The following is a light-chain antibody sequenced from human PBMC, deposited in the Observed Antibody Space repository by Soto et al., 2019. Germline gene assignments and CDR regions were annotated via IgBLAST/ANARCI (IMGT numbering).Light chain of an antibody. Sequence: EIVMTQSPATLSVSPGERATVSCRASQSVGSNLAWYQQKPGQPPRLLIYGASTRASGIPARFTGSGSGTEFTLTISSLQSDDFALYYCQQYNNWPPYTFGQGTNLDI. J-gene: IGKJ2*01. CDR3: QQYNNWPPYT. V-gene: IGKV3D-15*01. CDR2: GAS. CDR1: QSVGSN.